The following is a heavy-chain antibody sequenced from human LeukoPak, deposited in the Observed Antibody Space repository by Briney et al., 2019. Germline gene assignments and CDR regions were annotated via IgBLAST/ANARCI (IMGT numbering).Heavy chain of an antibody. CDR1: GFTFSSYW. CDR2: INSDRSST. J-gene: IGHJ6*02. Sequence: GGSLRLSCAASGFTFSSYWMHWVRQAPGKGLVWVSRINSDRSSTSYADSVKGRFTISRDNAKNTLYLQMNSLRAEDTAVYYCAGGQLLNDGMDVWGQGTTVTVSS. V-gene: IGHV3-74*01. CDR3: AGGQLLNDGMDV. D-gene: IGHD2-2*01.